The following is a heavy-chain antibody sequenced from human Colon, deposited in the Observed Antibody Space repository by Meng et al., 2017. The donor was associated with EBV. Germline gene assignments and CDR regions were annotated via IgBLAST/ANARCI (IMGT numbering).Heavy chain of an antibody. CDR2: IDDSGNI. Sequence: QVQLNAGGAGLVQHSENLSLTCTVYGGPFSGFYWTWIRQSPGKGLEWIGEIDDSGNIIYNPSLKSRVTISGDTSKNQFSLNVSSVTAADTAVYYCARSRWLLLQLWGQGTLVTVSS. CDR1: GGPFSGFY. CDR3: ARSRWLLLQL. D-gene: IGHD3-22*01. V-gene: IGHV4-34*01. J-gene: IGHJ4*02.